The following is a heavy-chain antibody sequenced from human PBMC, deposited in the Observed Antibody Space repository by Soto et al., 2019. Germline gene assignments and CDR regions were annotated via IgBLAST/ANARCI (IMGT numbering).Heavy chain of an antibody. D-gene: IGHD3-10*01. CDR1: GGSISSYY. J-gene: IGHJ3*02. CDR2: IYYSGST. Sequence: SETLSLTCTVSGGSISSYYWSWIRQPPGKGLEWIGYIYYSGSTNYNPSLKSRVTISVDTSKNQFSLKLSSVTAADTAVYYCARGPYYYGSGSYIGGSPGPEDAFDIWGQGTMVTVSS. CDR3: ARGPYYYGSGSYIGGSPGPEDAFDI. V-gene: IGHV4-59*01.